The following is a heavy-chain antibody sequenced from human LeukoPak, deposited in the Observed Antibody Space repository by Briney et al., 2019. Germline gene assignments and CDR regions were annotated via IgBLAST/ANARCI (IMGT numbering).Heavy chain of an antibody. J-gene: IGHJ2*01. CDR3: ARGFYSSNWYFDL. D-gene: IGHD4-11*01. CDR2: IYHSGST. CDR1: GGSISSGGYS. V-gene: IGHV4-30-2*01. Sequence: SETLSLTCAVSGGSISSGGYSWSWIRQPPGKGLEWIGYIYHSGSTYYNPSLKSRVTISVDRSKNQFSLKLSSVTAADTAMYYCARGFYSSNWYFDLWGRGTLVTVSS.